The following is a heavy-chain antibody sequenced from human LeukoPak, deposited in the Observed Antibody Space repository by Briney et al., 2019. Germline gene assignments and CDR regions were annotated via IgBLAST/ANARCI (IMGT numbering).Heavy chain of an antibody. CDR1: GFTFSNYA. CDR3: AKGTTVIRGGWFDP. V-gene: IGHV3-23*01. J-gene: IGHJ5*02. Sequence: GGSLRLSCAASGFTFSNYAMSWVRQAPGKGLEWVSTISNSGGSTYCADSVKGRFTTSRDNSKNTLYLQMNSLRAEDTAVYYCAKGTTVIRGGWFDPWGQGTLVTVSS. CDR2: ISNSGGST. D-gene: IGHD4-17*01.